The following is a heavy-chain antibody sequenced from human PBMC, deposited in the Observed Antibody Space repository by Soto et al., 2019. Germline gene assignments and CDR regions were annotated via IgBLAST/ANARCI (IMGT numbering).Heavy chain of an antibody. CDR3: AKGWGYGELAY. CDR2: ISGSGGST. Sequence: EVQLLESGGGLVQPGGSLRLSCAASGFTFSSYAMSWVRQAPGKGLEWVSAISGSGGSTYYADSVKGRFTISRDNSKNTLYVQMHSLRAEDTAVYYCAKGWGYGELAYWGQGTLVTVSS. CDR1: GFTFSSYA. V-gene: IGHV3-23*01. J-gene: IGHJ4*02. D-gene: IGHD4-17*01.